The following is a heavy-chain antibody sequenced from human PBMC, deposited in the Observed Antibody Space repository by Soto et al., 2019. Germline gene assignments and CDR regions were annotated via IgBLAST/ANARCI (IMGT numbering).Heavy chain of an antibody. CDR3: ARWTYCGGDCYWLDF. J-gene: IGHJ4*02. V-gene: IGHV4-61*08. D-gene: IGHD2-21*02. CDR1: GGSISGGDCC. CDR2: IYYSGSA. Sequence: TSETLSLTCTVSGGSISGGDCCWSWIRQPPGKGLEWIGYIYYSGSANYDPSLRSRVTISLNTSKNQFSLNLNSVTAADTAIYYFARWTYCGGDCYWLDFWGQGTLVTVSS.